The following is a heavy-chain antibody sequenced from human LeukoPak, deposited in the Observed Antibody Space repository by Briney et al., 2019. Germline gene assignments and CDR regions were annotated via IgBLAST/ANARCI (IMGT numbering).Heavy chain of an antibody. J-gene: IGHJ4*02. D-gene: IGHD1-26*01. CDR2: INPNSGGT. Sequence: GASVKVSCKASGYTFTGYYMHWVRQAPGQGLEWMGWINPNSGGTNYAQKFQGRVTMTRDTSISTAYMELSRLRSDDTAVYYCARDLIGVGATFPYFDYWGQGTLVTVSS. V-gene: IGHV1-2*02. CDR3: ARDLIGVGATFPYFDY. CDR1: GYTFTGYY.